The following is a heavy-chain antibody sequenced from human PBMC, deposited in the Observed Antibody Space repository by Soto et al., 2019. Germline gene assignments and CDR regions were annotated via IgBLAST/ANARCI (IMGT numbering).Heavy chain of an antibody. D-gene: IGHD1-1*01. CDR1: WFILSTSF. Sequence: PGGSLRLACSASWFILSTSFIILVRHTPGNGLEWVSLIYTDERTFYGDSEKGRFTISRDNSKNTVFLQMNSLRAEDTAVYYCARDPATTPDQAMDVWGQGTTVTVSS. J-gene: IGHJ6*02. CDR2: IYTDERT. CDR3: ARDPATTPDQAMDV. V-gene: IGHV3-53*01.